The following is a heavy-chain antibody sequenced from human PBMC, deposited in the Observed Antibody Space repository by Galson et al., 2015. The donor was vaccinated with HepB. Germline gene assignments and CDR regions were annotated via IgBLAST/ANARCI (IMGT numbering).Heavy chain of an antibody. D-gene: IGHD3-3*01. Sequence: SVKVSFKASGYTFTSYDINWVRQATGQGLEWMGWMNPNSGNTGYAQKFQGRVTMTRNTSISTAYMELSSLRSEDTAVYYCAGERAIWSGYYGVWGQGTTVTVSS. J-gene: IGHJ6*02. V-gene: IGHV1-8*01. CDR3: AGERAIWSGYYGV. CDR1: GYTFTSYD. CDR2: MNPNSGNT.